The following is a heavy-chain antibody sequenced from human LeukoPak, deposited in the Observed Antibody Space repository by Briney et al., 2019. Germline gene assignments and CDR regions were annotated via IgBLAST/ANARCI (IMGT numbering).Heavy chain of an antibody. CDR3: AKDGLYYDGSEHVYYFDS. CDR1: GFTFSRSA. J-gene: IGHJ4*02. V-gene: IGHV3-23*01. Sequence: GGSLRLSCAASGFTFSRSAMTWVREGPGTGLEFVASIIYSGGATYYADSVKGRFTISRDNSKNTLYLQMNSLRAEDTALYYCAKDGLYYDGSEHVYYFDSWGQGTLVTVSS. D-gene: IGHD3-22*01. CDR2: IIYSGGAT.